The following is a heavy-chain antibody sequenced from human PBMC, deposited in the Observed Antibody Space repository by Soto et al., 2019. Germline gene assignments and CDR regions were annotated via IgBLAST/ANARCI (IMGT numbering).Heavy chain of an antibody. CDR2: ISSSSSTI. D-gene: IGHD1-26*01. J-gene: IGHJ4*02. CDR3: ARDKKWAFDY. CDR1: EFSFDDYA. Sequence: GGSLRLSCAASEFSFDDYAMSWVRQAPGKGLEWVSYISSSSSTIYYADSVKGRFTISRDNAKNSVYLQMNSLRDEDTAVYYCARDKKWAFDYWGQGALVTVSS. V-gene: IGHV3-48*02.